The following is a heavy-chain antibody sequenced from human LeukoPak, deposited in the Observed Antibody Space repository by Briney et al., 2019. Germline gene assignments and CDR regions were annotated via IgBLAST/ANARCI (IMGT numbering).Heavy chain of an antibody. CDR2: IYYSGST. V-gene: IGHV4-59*08. D-gene: IGHD1-1*01. Sequence: SETLSLTCTVSGGSISSYYWSWIRQPPGKGLEWIGYIYYSGSTNYNPSLKSRVTISVDTSKNQFSLKLSSVTVADTAVYYCARHALDLDAFDIWGQGTMVTVSS. J-gene: IGHJ3*02. CDR3: ARHALDLDAFDI. CDR1: GGSISSYY.